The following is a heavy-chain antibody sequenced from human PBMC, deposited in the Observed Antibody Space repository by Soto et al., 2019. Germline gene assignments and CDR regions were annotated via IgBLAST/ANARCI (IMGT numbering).Heavy chain of an antibody. D-gene: IGHD4-17*01. J-gene: IGHJ4*02. Sequence: QVLLQESGPGLVKPSGTLSLTCAVSGDSISSSFWWSWVRQPPGKGLEGIGEIYHTESTVYNPSLKSRVTISVDKSKNQFSLNLDSVTAADTAVYYCARYDFGTFDYWGRGILVTVSS. CDR3: ARYDFGTFDY. CDR1: GDSISSSFW. CDR2: IYHTEST. V-gene: IGHV4-4*02.